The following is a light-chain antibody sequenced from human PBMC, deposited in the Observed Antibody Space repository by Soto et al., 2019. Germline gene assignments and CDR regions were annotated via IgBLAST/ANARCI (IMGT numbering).Light chain of an antibody. CDR3: CSYAGTYTYV. J-gene: IGLJ1*01. Sequence: QSVLPQPRSVSGSPGQSVTISCTGTNSNIGFYNFVSWYHQHPDKAPHLVIYDVNKRPSGVPDRFSGSKSGNTASLTISGLQADDEADYYCCSYAGTYTYVFGIGTKLTVL. V-gene: IGLV2-11*01. CDR2: DVN. CDR1: NSNIGFYNF.